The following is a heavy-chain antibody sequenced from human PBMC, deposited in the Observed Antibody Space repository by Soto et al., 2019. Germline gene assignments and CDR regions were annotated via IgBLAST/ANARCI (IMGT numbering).Heavy chain of an antibody. CDR2: IYYSGST. V-gene: IGHV4-31*03. CDR3: ARGGIAADGPSWFAP. D-gene: IGHD6-13*01. J-gene: IGHJ5*02. CDR1: GGSISSGGYY. Sequence: QVQLQESGPGLVKPSQTLSLTCTVSGGSISSGGYYWSWIRQHPGKGLEWIGYIYYSGSTYYNPSLNSRVTISGDTSKNQFSLKLSSVTAADTAVYYCARGGIAADGPSWFAPWGQGTLVTVSS.